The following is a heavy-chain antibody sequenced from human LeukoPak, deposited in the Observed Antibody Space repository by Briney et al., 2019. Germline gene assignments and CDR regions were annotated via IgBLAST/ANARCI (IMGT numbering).Heavy chain of an antibody. D-gene: IGHD6-13*01. CDR3: ARARGSSSWFRGLDAFDI. CDR2: IYYSGST. Sequence: PSETLSLTCTVSGGSISSSSYYWGWIRQPPGKGLEWIGSIYYSGSTYYNPSLKSRVTISVETSKNQFSLKLSSVTAADTAVYYCARARGSSSWFRGLDAFDIWGQGTMVTVSS. V-gene: IGHV4-39*07. CDR1: GGSISSSSYY. J-gene: IGHJ3*02.